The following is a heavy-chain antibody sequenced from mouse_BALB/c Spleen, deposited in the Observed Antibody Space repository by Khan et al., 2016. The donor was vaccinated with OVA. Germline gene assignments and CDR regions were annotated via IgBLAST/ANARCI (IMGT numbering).Heavy chain of an antibody. CDR1: GFNIKDTY. CDR3: ATLCGSPFAF. D-gene: IGHD1-1*02. CDR2: IDPPNDDS. J-gene: IGHJ3*01. V-gene: IGHV14-3*02. Sequence: LVESGAELVKPGASVNLSCSASGFNIKDTYIHWMKQRPEQGLEWIGRIDPPNDDSKYGPKFQAKATLTADTSSNTAYLQLSSLTSEDTAVYYCATLCGSPFAFWGQGTLVSVSA.